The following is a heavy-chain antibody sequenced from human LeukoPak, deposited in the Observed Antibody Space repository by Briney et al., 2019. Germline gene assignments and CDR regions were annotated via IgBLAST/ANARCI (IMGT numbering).Heavy chain of an antibody. CDR1: GFTFSSYA. V-gene: IGHV3-23*01. J-gene: IGHJ3*02. Sequence: GGSLRLSCAASGFTFSSYAMSWVRQAPGKGLEWVSAISGSGGSTYYADSVKGRFTISRDNSKNTLYLQMNSLRAEDTAVYYCAKAGGRTTMIVVVNDAFDIWGQGTMVTVSS. CDR3: AKAGGRTTMIVVVNDAFDI. CDR2: ISGSGGST. D-gene: IGHD3-22*01.